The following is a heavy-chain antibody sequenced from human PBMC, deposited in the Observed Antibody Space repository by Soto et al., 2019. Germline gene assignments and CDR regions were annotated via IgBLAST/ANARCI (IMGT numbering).Heavy chain of an antibody. V-gene: IGHV4-59*08. CDR3: ARLGAYYQALDS. CDR1: DGSISPNY. Sequence: QVQLQESGPGLVKPSETLSLKCTVSDGSISPNYWTWIRQPPGKGLEWIGYIYYAGTTTYNPSLKSRVSISVDTSKNEVSLKLTSVTPADTAVYYCARLGAYYQALDSWGQGILVTVSS. J-gene: IGHJ4*02. CDR2: IYYAGTT. D-gene: IGHD3-22*01.